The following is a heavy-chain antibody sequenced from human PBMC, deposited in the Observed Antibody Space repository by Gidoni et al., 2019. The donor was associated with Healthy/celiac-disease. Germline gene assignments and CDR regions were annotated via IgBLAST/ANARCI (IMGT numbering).Heavy chain of an antibody. Sequence: EVQLLESGGGLVQPGGSLRLSCAASGFTFSSYAMSWVRQAPGKGLGWVSAISGSGGSTYYADSVKGRFTISRDNSKNTLYLQMNSLRAEDTAVYYCAKISDVMVAAIYFQHWGQGTLVTVSS. V-gene: IGHV3-23*01. J-gene: IGHJ1*01. CDR3: AKISDVMVAAIYFQH. D-gene: IGHD2-15*01. CDR1: GFTFSSYA. CDR2: ISGSGGST.